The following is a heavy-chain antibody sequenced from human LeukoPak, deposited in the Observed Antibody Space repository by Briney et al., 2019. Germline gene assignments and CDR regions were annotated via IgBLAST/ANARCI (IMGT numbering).Heavy chain of an antibody. CDR3: ARGTVTMVDY. CDR2: ISYDGSNK. D-gene: IGHD3-10*01. V-gene: IGHV3-30-3*01. Sequence: GGSLRLSCAASGFTFSSYAMHWVRQAPGKGLEWVAVISYDGSNKYYADSVKGRFTISRDNSKNTLYLQMNSLRAEDTAVYYCARGTVTMVDYWGQGTLVTVSS. J-gene: IGHJ4*02. CDR1: GFTFSSYA.